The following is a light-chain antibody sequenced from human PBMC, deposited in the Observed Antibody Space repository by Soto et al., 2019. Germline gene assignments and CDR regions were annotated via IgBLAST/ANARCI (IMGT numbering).Light chain of an antibody. CDR1: QSVSSY. V-gene: IGKV3-11*01. J-gene: IGKJ2*01. CDR3: QQYGSSPPYT. CDR2: DAS. Sequence: EIVLTQSPATLSLSPGERATLSCRASQSVSSYLAWYQQKPGQAPRLLIYDASNRATGIPARFSGSGSETDFSLTITSLEPEDFAVYYCQQYGSSPPYTFGQGTKLEIK.